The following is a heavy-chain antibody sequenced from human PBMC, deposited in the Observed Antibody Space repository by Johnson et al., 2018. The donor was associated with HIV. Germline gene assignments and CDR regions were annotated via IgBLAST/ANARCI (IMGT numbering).Heavy chain of an antibody. CDR1: GFPFSSYA. D-gene: IGHD7-27*01. CDR3: ASDWGSRHAFDI. Sequence: VQLVESGGGLVQPGGSLRLSCAASGFPFSSYAMSWVRQAPGKGLEWVSAISGSGGSTYYADSVQGRFTISRDKPQNTRYLQMNSLRAEDTAVYYCASDWGSRHAFDIWGQGTMVTVSS. CDR2: ISGSGGST. J-gene: IGHJ3*02. V-gene: IGHV3-23*04.